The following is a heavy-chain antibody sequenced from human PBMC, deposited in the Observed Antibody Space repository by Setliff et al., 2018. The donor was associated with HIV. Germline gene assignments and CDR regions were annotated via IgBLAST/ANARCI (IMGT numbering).Heavy chain of an antibody. D-gene: IGHD3-10*01. J-gene: IGHJ4*02. CDR1: GGTISSGGYY. Sequence: PSETLSLTCTVSGGTISSGGYYWSWIRQHPGKGLEWIGFIYHRGNTHYNSSLKSRLTISGDKSKNAFSLKVTSVTAADTAIYFCAREMYYYGSGRQYYFDFWGQGTLVTVSS. CDR2: IYHRGNT. V-gene: IGHV4-31*03. CDR3: AREMYYYGSGRQYYFDF.